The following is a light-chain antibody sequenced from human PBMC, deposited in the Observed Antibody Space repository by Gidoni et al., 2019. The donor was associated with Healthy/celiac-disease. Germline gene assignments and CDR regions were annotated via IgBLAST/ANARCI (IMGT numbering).Light chain of an antibody. CDR3: QQYNSYSYT. J-gene: IGKJ2*01. CDR2: KAS. Sequence: DIQMTQSPSTLSASVGDRVTITCRASQSIRSWLAWYQQKPGKATKLLIYKASSLESGVPSRFSGSGSGTEFTLTISSLQPDDFATYYCQQYNSYSYTFGQGTKLEIK. V-gene: IGKV1-5*03. CDR1: QSIRSW.